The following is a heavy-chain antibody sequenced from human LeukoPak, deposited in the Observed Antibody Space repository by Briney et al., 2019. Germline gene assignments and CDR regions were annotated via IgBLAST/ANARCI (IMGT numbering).Heavy chain of an antibody. Sequence: AGGSLRLSCAASGFTFSSYEMKWVRRAPGKGLEWVSYISSSGSTIYYADSVKGRFTISRDNAKNSLYLQMNSLRAEDTAVYYCARVPRWYVIDYWGQGTLVTVSS. V-gene: IGHV3-48*03. CDR3: ARVPRWYVIDY. CDR1: GFTFSSYE. D-gene: IGHD4-23*01. J-gene: IGHJ4*02. CDR2: ISSSGSTI.